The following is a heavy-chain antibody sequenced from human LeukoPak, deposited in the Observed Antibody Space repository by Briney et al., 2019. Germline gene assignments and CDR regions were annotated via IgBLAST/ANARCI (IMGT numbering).Heavy chain of an antibody. J-gene: IGHJ4*02. Sequence: GGSLRLSCTASGFTFSDSLMSWIRQAPGKGLEWISYISSRGTTIYYADSVKGRFTISRGNAKNSLYLQINSLRVDDTAVFYCSKGSLAVSTSAFDFRGQGTLVTVSS. CDR2: ISSRGTTI. D-gene: IGHD5/OR15-5a*01. V-gene: IGHV3-11*01. CDR1: GFTFSDSL. CDR3: SKGSLAVSTSAFDF.